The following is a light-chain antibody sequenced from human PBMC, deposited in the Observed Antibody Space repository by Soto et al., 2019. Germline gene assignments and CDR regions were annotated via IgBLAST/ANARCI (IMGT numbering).Light chain of an antibody. V-gene: IGKV1-6*01. CDR1: QSISSY. CDR3: IQDHDDSWT. J-gene: IGKJ1*01. CDR2: AAY. Sequence: IQMTQSPSSLSASVGDRVTITCRASQSISSYLNWYQQKPGKAHKLLIYAAYSLQSGVQSRFRGSRSGTEFTLTVRSLQPEDFATYYCIQDHDDSWTFGQGTKVDIK.